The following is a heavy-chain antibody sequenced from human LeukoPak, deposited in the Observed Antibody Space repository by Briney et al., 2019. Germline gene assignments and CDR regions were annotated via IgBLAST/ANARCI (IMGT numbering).Heavy chain of an antibody. J-gene: IGHJ4*02. CDR3: ARDLGYSGYVDY. CDR2: ISNSGNTI. D-gene: IGHD5-12*01. CDR1: GFTFSIHG. V-gene: IGHV3-48*04. Sequence: QTGASLRLSCAASGFTFSIHGMNWVRQAPGKGREWVSYISNSGNTIYYADSVRGRFTISRDNAKNSLFLQMNSLRAEDTAVYYCARDLGYSGYVDYWGQGTLVTVSS.